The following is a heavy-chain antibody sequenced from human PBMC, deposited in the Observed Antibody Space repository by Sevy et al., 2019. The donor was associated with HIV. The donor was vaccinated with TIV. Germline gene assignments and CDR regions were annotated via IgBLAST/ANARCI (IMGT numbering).Heavy chain of an antibody. CDR3: ARVNAEMATISYFDY. Sequence: ASVKVSCKASGYTFTGYYMHWVRQAPGQGLEWMGWINPNSGGKNYAQKFQGRVTMTRDTSISTAYMELSRLGSDDTAVYYCARVNAEMATISYFDYWGQGTLVTVSS. J-gene: IGHJ4*02. CDR2: INPNSGGK. V-gene: IGHV1-2*02. CDR1: GYTFTGYY. D-gene: IGHD5-12*01.